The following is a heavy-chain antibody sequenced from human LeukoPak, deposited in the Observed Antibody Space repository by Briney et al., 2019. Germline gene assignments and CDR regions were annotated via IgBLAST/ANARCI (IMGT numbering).Heavy chain of an antibody. CDR2: INSDGSTT. Sequence: PGGSLRLSCAASGFTFGSYWMHWVRQAPGKGLVWVSRINSDGSTTDYADSVKGRFTISRDNAKNALFLQMNSLRAEDTAVYYCVRDLELAHYDSSGYAYWGQGCLVSVSS. D-gene: IGHD3-22*01. J-gene: IGHJ4*02. V-gene: IGHV3-74*01. CDR1: GFTFGSYW. CDR3: VRDLELAHYDSSGYAY.